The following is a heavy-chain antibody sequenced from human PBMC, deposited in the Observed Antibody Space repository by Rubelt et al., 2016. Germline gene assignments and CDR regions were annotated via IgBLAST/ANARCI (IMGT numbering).Heavy chain of an antibody. Sequence: SRGGLVQPGGSLRVSCAASGFTFSRYAMNWVCQAPGKGLEWVGRIKSKTDGGTTDYAAPGKGRFTISRDDSKKTQYLQMNSLKTEDTAVYYCTKHDYEDMIAYWGQGTLVTVSS. J-gene: IGHJ4*02. D-gene: IGHD4-17*01. CDR2: IKSKTDGGTT. CDR3: TKHDYEDMIAY. V-gene: IGHV3-15*01. CDR1: GFTFSRYA.